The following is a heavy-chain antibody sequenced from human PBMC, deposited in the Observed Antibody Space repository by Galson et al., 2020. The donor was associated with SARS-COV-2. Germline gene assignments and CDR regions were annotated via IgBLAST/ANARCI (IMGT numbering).Heavy chain of an antibody. CDR1: GFTFDDYA. CDR3: AKDMLRALVRRYYYGMDV. Sequence: GGSLRLSCAASGFTFDDYAMHWVRQAPGKGLEWVSLISWDGGSTYYADSVKGRFTISRDNSKNSLYLQMNSLRAEDTALYYCAKDMLRALVRRYYYGMDVWGQGTTVTVSS. D-gene: IGHD6-13*01. V-gene: IGHV3-43D*04. CDR2: ISWDGGST. J-gene: IGHJ6*02.